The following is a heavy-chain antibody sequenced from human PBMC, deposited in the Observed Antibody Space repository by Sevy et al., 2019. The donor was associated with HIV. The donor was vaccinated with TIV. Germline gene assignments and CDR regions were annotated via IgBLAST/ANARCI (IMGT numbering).Heavy chain of an antibody. Sequence: GGSLRLSCAASGFTFSSYXXXXXXXXPGKGXXXXXVISYDGSEKYHADSVKGRFTISRDNSKNTLYLQMNSLRTEDTAVYYCARAQGVLLWFGEFPLWGQGTLVTVSS. V-gene: IGHV3-30*04. CDR3: ARAQGVLLWFGEFPL. J-gene: IGHJ4*02. D-gene: IGHD3-10*01. CDR2: ISYDGSEK. CDR1: GFTFSSYX.